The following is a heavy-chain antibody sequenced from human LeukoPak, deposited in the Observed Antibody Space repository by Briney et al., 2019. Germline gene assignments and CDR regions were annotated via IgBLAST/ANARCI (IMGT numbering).Heavy chain of an antibody. D-gene: IGHD6-19*01. CDR1: GFTVSSNY. J-gene: IGHJ6*03. Sequence: GGSLRLSCAASGFTVSSNYMSWVRQAPGKGLEWVSVIYSGGSTYYADSVKGRFTISRDNSKNTLYLQMNSLRAEDTAVYYCASSDSSGPYAYYYYYMDVWGKGTTVTVSS. CDR3: ASSDSSGPYAYYYYYMDV. V-gene: IGHV3-53*01. CDR2: IYSGGST.